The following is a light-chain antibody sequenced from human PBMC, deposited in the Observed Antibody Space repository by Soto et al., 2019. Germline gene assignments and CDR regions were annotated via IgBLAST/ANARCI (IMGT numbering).Light chain of an antibody. CDR3: QQSGSSPAMDPIYT. Sequence: EIVLTQSPGTLSLSPGERATLSCRASQSVSSSYLAWYQQKPGQAPRLLIYGASSRATGIPDRFSGSGSGTDFTLTISRLEPEDFAVYYCQQSGSSPAMDPIYTFGQGTKLEIK. V-gene: IGKV3-20*01. CDR2: GAS. CDR1: QSVSSSY. J-gene: IGKJ2*01.